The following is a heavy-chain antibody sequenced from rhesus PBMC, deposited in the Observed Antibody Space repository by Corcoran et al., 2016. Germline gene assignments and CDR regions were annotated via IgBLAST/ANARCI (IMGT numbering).Heavy chain of an antibody. CDR3: ARGTGVILD. Sequence: QLQLQESGPGLVKPSETLSLTCAVSGGSISSSSWSWIRQAPGKGLEGFGYIGGRRGSNNYNPSLKSRVTRSVDTSKNQLSLKLSAVTAADTAVYYCARGTGVILDWGQGVLVTVSS. CDR1: GGSISSSS. V-gene: IGHV4-169*01. D-gene: IGHD3-22*01. CDR2: IGGRRGSN. J-gene: IGHJ4*01.